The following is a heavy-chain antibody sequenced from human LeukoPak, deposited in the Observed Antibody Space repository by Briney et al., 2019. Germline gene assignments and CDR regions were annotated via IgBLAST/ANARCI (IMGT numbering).Heavy chain of an antibody. Sequence: SETLSLTCTVSGDSISRYYWSWIRQPPGKGLEYIGYIYYSGSTNYNPSLKSRLTISVDTPKNQFSLELSSVTAADTAVYYCARETSQKGAHYMDVWGKGTTVTISS. CDR1: GDSISRYY. CDR2: IYYSGST. CDR3: ARETSQKGAHYMDV. D-gene: IGHD3-16*01. V-gene: IGHV4-59*01. J-gene: IGHJ6*03.